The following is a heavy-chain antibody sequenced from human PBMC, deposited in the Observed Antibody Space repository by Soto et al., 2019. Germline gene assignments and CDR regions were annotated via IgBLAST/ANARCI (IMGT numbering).Heavy chain of an antibody. CDR1: GGSITSRTYS. J-gene: IGHJ4*01. Sequence: PSETLSLTCTVSGGSITSRTYSWGWIRQPPGKTLEWIGTIYYHGNTYSSPSLKSRVTISVDTSNNQLSLKLRSVTAADTAVYYCARHDGFSSGWIFDYWGHGTLVTVSS. CDR3: ARHDGFSSGWIFDY. CDR2: IYYHGNT. D-gene: IGHD6-19*01. V-gene: IGHV4-39*01.